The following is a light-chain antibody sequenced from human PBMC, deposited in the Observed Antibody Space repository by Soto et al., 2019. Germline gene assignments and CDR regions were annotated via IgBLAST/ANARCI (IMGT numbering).Light chain of an antibody. V-gene: IGLV2-14*01. Sequence: SVLTQPASVSGSPGQSITISCTGTSSDVGGYNYVSWYQQHPGKAPKLIIYEVSNRPSGVSNRFSGSKSGNTASLTISGLQAEDEADYYCSSYTSSSTVVFGGGTKLTVL. CDR3: SSYTSSSTVV. CDR2: EVS. J-gene: IGLJ2*01. CDR1: SSDVGGYNY.